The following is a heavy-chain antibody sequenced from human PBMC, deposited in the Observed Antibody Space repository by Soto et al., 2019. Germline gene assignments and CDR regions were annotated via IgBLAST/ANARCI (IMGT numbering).Heavy chain of an antibody. J-gene: IGHJ5*02. CDR2: IYHSGST. V-gene: IGHV4-30-2*01. CDR3: ARAPNYYDSSGYYLGGRFWFDP. D-gene: IGHD3-22*01. Sequence: QLQLQESGSGLVKPSQTLSLTCAVSGGSISSGGYSWSWIRQPPGKGLEWIGYIYHSGSTYYNPSLQSRVTISVDRSKNQFSLKLSSVTAADTAVYYCARAPNYYDSSGYYLGGRFWFDPWGQGTLVTVSS. CDR1: GGSISSGGYS.